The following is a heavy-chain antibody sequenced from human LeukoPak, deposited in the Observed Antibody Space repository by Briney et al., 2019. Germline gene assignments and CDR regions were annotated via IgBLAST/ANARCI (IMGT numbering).Heavy chain of an antibody. Sequence: SETLSLTCTVSGGSISTYSWSWIRQPPGKGLEWFGYIYYSGTPNYNSSLKSRVTISVDTSKNQFSLKLSSVTAADTAVYYCARLDSSGYYADYWGQGTLVTVSS. CDR1: GGSISTYS. CDR3: ARLDSSGYYADY. V-gene: IGHV4-59*08. J-gene: IGHJ4*02. D-gene: IGHD3-22*01. CDR2: IYYSGTP.